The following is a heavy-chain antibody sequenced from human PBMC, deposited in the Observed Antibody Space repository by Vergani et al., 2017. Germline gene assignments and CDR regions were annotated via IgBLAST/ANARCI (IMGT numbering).Heavy chain of an antibody. CDR2: ISYDGSNK. V-gene: IGHV3-30*18. CDR3: AKHRAMIVVVFAFDI. J-gene: IGHJ3*02. D-gene: IGHD3-22*01. CDR1: GFTFSSYG. Sequence: QVQLVESGGGVVQPGRSLRLSCAASGFTFSSYGMHWVRQAPGKGLEWVAVISYDGSNKYYADSVKGRFTISRDNSKNTLYLQMNSLRAEDTAVYYCAKHRAMIVVVFAFDIWGQGTMVTVSS.